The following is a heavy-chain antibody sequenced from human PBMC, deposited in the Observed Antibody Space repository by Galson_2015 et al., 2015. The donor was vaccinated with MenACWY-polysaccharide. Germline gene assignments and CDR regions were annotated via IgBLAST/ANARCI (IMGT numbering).Heavy chain of an antibody. D-gene: IGHD5-12*01. CDR2: IKSDGSRT. Sequence: SLRLSCAASGFTFSTYWMHWVRHSPGTGLVWVSRIKSDGSRTNYADSVKGRFTISRDNAKNTPYLQMNSLRAEDTALYYCARGYSAYDWGQGTLVTVSA. CDR1: GFTFSTYW. J-gene: IGHJ4*02. V-gene: IGHV3-74*01. CDR3: ARGYSAYD.